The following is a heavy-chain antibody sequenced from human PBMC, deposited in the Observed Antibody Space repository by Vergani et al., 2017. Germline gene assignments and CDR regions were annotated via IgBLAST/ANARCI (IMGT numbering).Heavy chain of an antibody. CDR2: ISAYNGNT. CDR1: GYTFSTYG. V-gene: IGHV1-18*01. D-gene: IGHD2-8*01. Sequence: VQLVQSGAEVKKPGASVKVPCKASGYTFSTYGISWVRQAPGQGLEWMGWISAYNGNTNYPEKFQGRLTMTTDTSTRTAYMELRSLRAEDTAVYYCARDLIGSDTNGRSDYWGPGTLVTVSS. J-gene: IGHJ4*02. CDR3: ARDLIGSDTNGRSDY.